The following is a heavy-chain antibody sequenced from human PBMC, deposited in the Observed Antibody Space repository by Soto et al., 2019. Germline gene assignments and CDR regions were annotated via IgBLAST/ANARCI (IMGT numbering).Heavy chain of an antibody. V-gene: IGHV3-48*02. D-gene: IGHD1-1*01. J-gene: IGHJ6*02. CDR2: VSSESTTI. CDR3: ARVRRNDASDYYGMDV. CDR1: GXSFRTST. Sequence: LRLSFEASGXSFRTSTMNWVRQAPGKGLEWVSYVSSESTTIYYADSVRGRFTISRDNAKNALFLQMNSLRDEDTAVYYCARVRRNDASDYYGMDVWGHGTTVTVSS.